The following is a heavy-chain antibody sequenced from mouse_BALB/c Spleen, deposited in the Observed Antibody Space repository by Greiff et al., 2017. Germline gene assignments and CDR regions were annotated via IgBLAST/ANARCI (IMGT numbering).Heavy chain of an antibody. J-gene: IGHJ4*01. CDR1: GYSITSDYA. V-gene: IGHV3-2*02. CDR3: ARRTTVVSYYAMDY. CDR2: ISYSGST. Sequence: EVQLQESGPGLVKPSQSLSLTCTVTGYSITSDYAWNWIRQFPGNKLEWMGYISYSGSTSYNPSLKSRISITRDTSKNQFFLQLNSVTTEDTATYYCARRTTVVSYYAMDYWGQGTSVTVSS. D-gene: IGHD1-1*01.